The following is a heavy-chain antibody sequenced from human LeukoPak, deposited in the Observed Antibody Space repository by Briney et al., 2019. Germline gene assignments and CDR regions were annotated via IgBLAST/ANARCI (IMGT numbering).Heavy chain of an antibody. D-gene: IGHD3-10*01. J-gene: IGHJ4*02. CDR1: GYNFISMG. CDR2: TTVYNGKT. Sequence: GASVKVSCKASGYNFISMGIAWVRQTPGQGLEWMGWTTVYNGKTDYAETFQGRVTMTTETSTSIAYMDLSRLTSDDTAVYYCARWYGSGSYYFDYWGQGTLVAVSA. CDR3: ARWYGSGSYYFDY. V-gene: IGHV1-18*01.